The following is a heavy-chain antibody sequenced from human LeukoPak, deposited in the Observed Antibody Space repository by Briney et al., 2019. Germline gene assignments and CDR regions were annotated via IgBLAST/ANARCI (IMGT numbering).Heavy chain of an antibody. V-gene: IGHV3-33*06. CDR3: AKPMVRGVIIPPDY. J-gene: IGHJ4*02. CDR1: GFTFSSYG. CDR2: IWYDGSNK. Sequence: GGSLRLSCAASGFTFSSYGMHWVRQAPGKGLEWVAVIWYDGSNKYYADSVKGRLTISRDNSKNTLYLQMNSLRAEDTAVYYCAKPMVRGVIIPPDYWGQGTLVTVSS. D-gene: IGHD3-10*01.